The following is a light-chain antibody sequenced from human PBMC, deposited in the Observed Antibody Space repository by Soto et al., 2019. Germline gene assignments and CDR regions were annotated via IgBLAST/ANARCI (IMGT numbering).Light chain of an antibody. CDR1: QGIRDE. Sequence: AIQMTQSPSSLSASLGDRVTISCRASQGIRDELGWYQQKPGKAPMLLIYAASSLQSGVPSRFRGSGSGTDFILTISSLQPEDFATYYCLQDYNYPWTFGQGTKVEIK. CDR3: LQDYNYPWT. V-gene: IGKV1-6*01. J-gene: IGKJ1*01. CDR2: AAS.